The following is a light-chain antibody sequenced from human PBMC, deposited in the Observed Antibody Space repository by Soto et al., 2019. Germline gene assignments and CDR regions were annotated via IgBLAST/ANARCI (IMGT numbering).Light chain of an antibody. CDR3: QQRLSWPIT. Sequence: EIVLTPSPATLSLSPGERATFSCRASQSVKTFLVWYQQRPGQAPRLLIFDSSNRATGISARFSGSGYGTDFTLSISSLEPEDFAVYYCQQRLSWPITFGQGTRLEI. V-gene: IGKV3-11*01. CDR2: DSS. J-gene: IGKJ5*01. CDR1: QSVKTF.